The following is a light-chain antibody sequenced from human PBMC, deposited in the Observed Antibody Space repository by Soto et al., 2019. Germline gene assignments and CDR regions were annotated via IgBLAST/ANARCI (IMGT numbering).Light chain of an antibody. CDR2: EDI. CDR3: FSYTSGATLL. V-gene: IGLV2-23*01. J-gene: IGLJ2*01. Sequence: QSVLTQPASVSGSPGQSITIFCTGTSSDVGSYNLVSWYQQHPGKVPKLMIYEDIERPSGVSNRFSGSKSGNTASLTISGPQAEDEADYYCFSYTSGATLLFGGGTKLTVL. CDR1: SSDVGSYNL.